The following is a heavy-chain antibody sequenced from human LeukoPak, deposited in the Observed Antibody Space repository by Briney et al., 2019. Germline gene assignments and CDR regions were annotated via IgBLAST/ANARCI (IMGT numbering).Heavy chain of an antibody. V-gene: IGHV1-2*02. CDR1: GYTFTGYY. CDR3: ARSSGHYYYYGMDV. Sequence: ASVKVSCKASGYTFTGYYMHWVRQAPGQGLEWMGWINPNSGGTNYAQKFQGRVTMTRDTSISTAYMELSGLSSDDTAMYYCARSSGHYYYYGMDVWGQGTTVTVSS. CDR2: INPNSGGT. J-gene: IGHJ6*02. D-gene: IGHD3-22*01.